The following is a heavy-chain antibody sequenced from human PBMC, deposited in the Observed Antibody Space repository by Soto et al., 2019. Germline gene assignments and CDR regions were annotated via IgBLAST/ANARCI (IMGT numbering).Heavy chain of an antibody. D-gene: IGHD2-15*01. Sequence: GALKRYCAASGFPFSSFDMSWIRQAPGKGLEWVSAISGNSGSTYYADSVKGRFTISRDNSKNTLYLQMNSLRAEDTAVYYCSNQLGYCSGGTCPFAYWGQGTLVTVSS. V-gene: IGHV3-23*01. CDR3: SNQLGYCSGGTCPFAY. CDR2: ISGNSGST. CDR1: GFPFSSFD. J-gene: IGHJ4*02.